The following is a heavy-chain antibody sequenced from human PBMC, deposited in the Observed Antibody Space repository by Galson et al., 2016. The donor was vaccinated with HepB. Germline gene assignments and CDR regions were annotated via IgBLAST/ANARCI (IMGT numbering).Heavy chain of an antibody. CDR1: GFTFENYA. J-gene: IGHJ3*01. D-gene: IGHD3-10*01. CDR3: ARTRRDRYYYGSGTFTNAFDL. Sequence: SLRLSCAASGFTFENYAMHWVRQAPGKGLEWVSGISLNSDYIGYAESVRGRFTISRDNAESSVNLQMNSLRAEDTAVYFCARTRRDRYYYGSGTFTNAFDLWGQGTVVSVSS. V-gene: IGHV3-9*01. CDR2: ISLNSDYI.